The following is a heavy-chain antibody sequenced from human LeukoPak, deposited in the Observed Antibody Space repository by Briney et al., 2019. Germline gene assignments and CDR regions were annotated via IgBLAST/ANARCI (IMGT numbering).Heavy chain of an antibody. CDR1: GISLRELS. J-gene: IGHJ4*02. V-gene: IGHV1-24*01. CDR3: ATVGTYFPF. Sequence: GASVKVSCKVSGISLRELSMHWVRQAPGEGFEWMGGFDPEEGKTIYAQKFQGRITMTEDTVPDTAYLELSNLRSEDTAVYFCATVGTYFPFWGQGTLVTVSS. CDR2: FDPEEGKT. D-gene: IGHD1-26*01.